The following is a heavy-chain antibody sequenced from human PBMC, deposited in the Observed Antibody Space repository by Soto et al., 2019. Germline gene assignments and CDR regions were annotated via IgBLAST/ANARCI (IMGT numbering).Heavy chain of an antibody. Sequence: EVQLVESGGGLVKPGGSLRLSCAASGFTFSSYSMNWVRQAPGKGLEWVSSISSSSSYIYYADSVKGRFTISTDIANKALYLQMNGLRAEDTAVYYCASLVRVVAAGKMFDPWGQGTLVIVSS. CDR2: ISSSSSYI. D-gene: IGHD2-15*01. J-gene: IGHJ5*02. CDR1: GFTFSSYS. CDR3: ASLVRVVAAGKMFDP. V-gene: IGHV3-21*01.